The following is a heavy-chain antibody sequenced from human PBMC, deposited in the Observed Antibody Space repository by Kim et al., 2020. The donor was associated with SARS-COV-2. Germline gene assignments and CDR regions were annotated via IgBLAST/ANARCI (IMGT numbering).Heavy chain of an antibody. CDR2: INTNTGNP. J-gene: IGHJ3*02. CDR3: ARWRGRGGYVWGSYRANDAFDI. CDR1: GYTFTSYA. Sequence: ASVKVSCKASGYTFTSYAMNWVRQAPGQGLEWMGWINTNTGNPTYAQGFTGRFVFSLDTSVSTAYLQISSLKAEDTAVYYCARWRGRGGYVWGSYRANDAFDIWGQGTMVTVSS. D-gene: IGHD3-16*02. V-gene: IGHV7-4-1*02.